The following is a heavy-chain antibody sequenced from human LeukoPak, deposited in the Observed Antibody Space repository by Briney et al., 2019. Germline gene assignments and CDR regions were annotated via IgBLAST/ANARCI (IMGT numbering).Heavy chain of an antibody. Sequence: GGSLRLSCAASGFTFSSYSMNWVRQAPGKGLEWVSSISSSSSYIYYADSVKGRFTISRDNAKNSLYLQMNSLRAEVTAVYYCARDPYDFWSGYYKGNDYWGQGTLVTVSS. CDR1: GFTFSSYS. CDR2: ISSSSSYI. CDR3: ARDPYDFWSGYYKGNDY. D-gene: IGHD3-3*01. J-gene: IGHJ4*02. V-gene: IGHV3-21*01.